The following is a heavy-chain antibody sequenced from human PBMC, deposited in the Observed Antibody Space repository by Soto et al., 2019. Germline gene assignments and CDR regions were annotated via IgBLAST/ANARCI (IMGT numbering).Heavy chain of an antibody. J-gene: IGHJ6*02. V-gene: IGHV1-8*01. CDR3: ARGGGSGSYYYYYGMDV. CDR2: MNPNSGNT. Sequence: ASVKVSCKASGYTLTSYDINWVRQATGQGLEWMGWMNPNSGNTGYAQKFQGRVTMTRNTSISTAYMELSSLRSEDTAVYYCARGGGSGSYYYYYGMDVWGQGTTVTVSS. CDR1: GYTLTSYD. D-gene: IGHD3-10*01.